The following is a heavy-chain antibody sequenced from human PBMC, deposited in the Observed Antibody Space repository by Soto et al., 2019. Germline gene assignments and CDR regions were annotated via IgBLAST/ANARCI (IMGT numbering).Heavy chain of an antibody. V-gene: IGHV3-23*01. J-gene: IGHJ3*02. CDR3: AKDLTDYYGSGSSLRAFDI. Sequence: GGSLRLSCAASGFTFSSYAMSWVRQAPGKGLEWVSAISGSGGSTYYADSVKGRFTISRDNSKNTLYLQMNSLRAEDTAVYYCAKDLTDYYGSGSSLRAFDIWGKGTMVTVS. CDR2: ISGSGGST. D-gene: IGHD3-10*01. CDR1: GFTFSSYA.